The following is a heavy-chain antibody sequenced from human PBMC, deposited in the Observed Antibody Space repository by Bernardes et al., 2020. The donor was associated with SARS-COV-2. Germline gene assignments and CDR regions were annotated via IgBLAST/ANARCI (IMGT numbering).Heavy chain of an antibody. D-gene: IGHD3-22*01. J-gene: IGHJ2*01. CDR3: AKAGGGYDSSGYPYWYFDL. Sequence: GGSLRLSCAASGFTFDDYAMHWVRQAPGKGLEWVSGISWNSGSIGYADSVKGRFTISRDNAKNSLYLQMNSLRAEDTALYYCAKAGGGYDSSGYPYWYFDLWGRGTLVTVSS. V-gene: IGHV3-9*01. CDR1: GFTFDDYA. CDR2: ISWNSGSI.